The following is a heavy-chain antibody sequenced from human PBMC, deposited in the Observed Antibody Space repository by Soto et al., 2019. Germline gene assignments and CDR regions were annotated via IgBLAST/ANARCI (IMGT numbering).Heavy chain of an antibody. J-gene: IGHJ4*02. Sequence: WVRQAPGQGPEWMGWISGHNGNTNHPQSLQGRITMTTDTSRSTVYMELRSLRSDDTAVYYCARHRFNYYDNTVYYYFDYWGQGTLVTVSS. CDR3: ARHRFNYYDNTVYYYFDY. V-gene: IGHV1-18*01. D-gene: IGHD3-22*01. CDR2: ISGHNGNT.